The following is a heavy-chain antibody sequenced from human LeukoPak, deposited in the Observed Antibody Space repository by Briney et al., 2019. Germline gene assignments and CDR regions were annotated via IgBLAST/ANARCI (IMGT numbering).Heavy chain of an antibody. J-gene: IGHJ6*02. D-gene: IGHD3-9*01. CDR1: GGSISSYY. CDR2: IYYSGST. Sequence: SETLSLTCTVSGGSISSYYWSWIRQPPGKGLEGVGYIYYSGSTNYNPSLKSRVTMSVDTSKNQFSLKLSSVTAADTAVYYCARLPYDILTGDYYGMDVWGQGTTVTVSS. V-gene: IGHV4-59*08. CDR3: ARLPYDILTGDYYGMDV.